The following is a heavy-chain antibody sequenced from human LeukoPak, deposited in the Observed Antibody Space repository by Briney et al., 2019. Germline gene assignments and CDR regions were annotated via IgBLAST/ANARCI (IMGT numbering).Heavy chain of an antibody. CDR3: ARKLGY. J-gene: IGHJ4*02. D-gene: IGHD3-16*01. V-gene: IGHV4-34*01. Sequence: SETLSLTCAVYGGSFSGYYWSWIRQAPGKGLEWIGEINHSGSTNYNPSLKSRVTISVDTSKNQFSLKLSSVTAADTAVYYCARKLGYWGQGTLVTVSS. CDR1: GGSFSGYY. CDR2: INHSGST.